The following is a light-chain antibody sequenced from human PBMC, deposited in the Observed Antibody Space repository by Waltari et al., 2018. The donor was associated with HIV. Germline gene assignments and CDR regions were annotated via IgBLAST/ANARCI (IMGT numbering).Light chain of an antibody. V-gene: IGLV2-14*01. CDR1: SGDVGGYNY. CDR2: ELT. CDR3: SSYTSTTTLD. J-gene: IGLJ1*01. Sequence: HSALTQPASVSGSPGQSITISCPGTSGDVGGYNYVSWYHQHPAKAPKLMLYELTNRPSGVSIRFSGSKSGNTASLTISGLQADDEADYYCSSYTSTTTLDFGAGTKVTVL.